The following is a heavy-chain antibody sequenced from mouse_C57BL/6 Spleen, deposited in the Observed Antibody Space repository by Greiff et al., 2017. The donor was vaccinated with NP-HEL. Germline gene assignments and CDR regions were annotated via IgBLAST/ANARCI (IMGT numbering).Heavy chain of an antibody. CDR1: GYAFSSSW. V-gene: IGHV1-82*01. J-gene: IGHJ2*01. D-gene: IGHD4-1*01. CDR2: IYPGDGDT. Sequence: QVHVKQSGPELVKPGASVKISCKASGYAFSSSWMNWVKQRPGKGLEWIGRIYPGDGDTNYNGKFKGKATLTADKSSSTAYMQLSSLTSEDSAVYFCASWNWDYFDYWGQGTTLTVSS. CDR3: ASWNWDYFDY.